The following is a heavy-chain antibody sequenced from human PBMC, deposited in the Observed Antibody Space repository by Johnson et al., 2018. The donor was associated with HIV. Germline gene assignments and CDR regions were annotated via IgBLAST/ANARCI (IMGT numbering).Heavy chain of an antibody. CDR3: ARGGYYHDGDGAFDF. CDR1: GFSFSSFS. V-gene: IGHV3-64*01. CDR2: TSSNGDRT. D-gene: IGHD3-22*01. Sequence: EQLVESGGGLVQPGGSLRLSCAASGFSFSSFSMHWVRQAPGKGLEYVSTTSSNGDRTYYANSVKGRFIISRDNSENTLYLQMGSLRAEDMAVYYCARGGYYHDGDGAFDFWGQGTIVTVSS. J-gene: IGHJ3*01.